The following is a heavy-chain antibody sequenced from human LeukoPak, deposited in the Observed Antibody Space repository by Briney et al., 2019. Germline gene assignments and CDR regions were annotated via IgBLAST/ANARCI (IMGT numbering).Heavy chain of an antibody. CDR2: ISSSYI. CDR3: ASNYYFDY. V-gene: IGHV3-21*01. Sequence: GGSLRLSCAASGFTFSSYSMNWVRQAPGKGLEWVSSISSSYIYYADSVKGRFTISRDNAKNSLYLQMNSLRAEDTAVYYCASNYYFDYWGQGTLVTVSS. CDR1: GFTFSSYS. J-gene: IGHJ4*02. D-gene: IGHD1-20*01.